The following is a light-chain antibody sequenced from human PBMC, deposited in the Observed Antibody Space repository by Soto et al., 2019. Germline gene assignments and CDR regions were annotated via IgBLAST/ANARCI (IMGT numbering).Light chain of an antibody. CDR3: QQRSNWPPIT. V-gene: IGKV3-11*01. CDR2: DAS. Sequence: EIVLTQNPATLSLSPGERATLSCRSSQSVNNYLAWYQQRPGQAPRLLIYDASHRAAGIPARFSGSGFGTDFTLTISSLEPEDAAVYYCQQRSNWPPITFGQGTLLE. J-gene: IGKJ5*01. CDR1: QSVNNY.